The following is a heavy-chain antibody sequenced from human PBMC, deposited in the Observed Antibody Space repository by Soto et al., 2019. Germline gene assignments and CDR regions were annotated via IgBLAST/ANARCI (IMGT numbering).Heavy chain of an antibody. Sequence: SVKVSCKASGGTFSSYAISWVRQAPGQGLEWMGGIIPIFGTANYAQKFQGRVTITADKSTSTAYMELSSLRSEDTAVYYCARITKQLRFLEWPRFDPWGQGTLVTVSS. V-gene: IGHV1-69*06. D-gene: IGHD3-3*01. CDR1: GGTFSSYA. CDR2: IIPIFGTA. CDR3: ARITKQLRFLEWPRFDP. J-gene: IGHJ5*02.